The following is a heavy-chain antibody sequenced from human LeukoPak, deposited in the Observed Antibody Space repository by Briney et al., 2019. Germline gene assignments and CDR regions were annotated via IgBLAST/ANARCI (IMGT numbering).Heavy chain of an antibody. CDR1: EFTFSSYG. J-gene: IGHJ4*02. Sequence: GASLRLSCAASEFTFSSYGMHWVRQAPGKGLEWVAFIRYDGSNKYYADSVKGRFTISRDNSKNTLYLQMNSLRAEDTAVYYCAKDQGFLEWSFDYWGQGTLVTVSS. V-gene: IGHV3-30*02. D-gene: IGHD3-3*01. CDR3: AKDQGFLEWSFDY. CDR2: IRYDGSNK.